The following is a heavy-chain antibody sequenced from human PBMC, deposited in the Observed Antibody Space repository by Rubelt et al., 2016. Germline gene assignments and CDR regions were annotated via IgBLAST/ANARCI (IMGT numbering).Heavy chain of an antibody. V-gene: IGHV3-23*01. CDR3: ARISRINNYYGMDV. CDR2: ISGSGSST. J-gene: IGHJ6*02. D-gene: IGHD2/OR15-2a*01. Sequence: RGKGLEWVSAISGSGSSTYYADSVRGRFTISRDNSKNTLYLQMNSLRAEDTAVYYCARISRINNYYGMDVWGHGTTVTVPS.